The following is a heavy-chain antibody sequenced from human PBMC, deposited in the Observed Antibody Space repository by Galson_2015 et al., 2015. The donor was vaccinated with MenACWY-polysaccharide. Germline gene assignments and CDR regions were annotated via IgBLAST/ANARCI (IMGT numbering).Heavy chain of an antibody. CDR2: IQYDGSNK. Sequence: SLRLSCAASTVTFSGSGMHWVRQAPGKGLEWVAVIQYDGSNKVYADSVKGRFTISRDNSKNTVFLEMNTLGVEDTAVYYCAREGSRIVFHAFDIWGQGTMVTVSS. V-gene: IGHV3-33*01. J-gene: IGHJ3*02. CDR3: AREGSRIVFHAFDI. D-gene: IGHD2-2*01. CDR1: TVTFSGSG.